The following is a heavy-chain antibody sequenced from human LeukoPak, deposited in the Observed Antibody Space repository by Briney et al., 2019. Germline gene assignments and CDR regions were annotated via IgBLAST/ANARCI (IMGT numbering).Heavy chain of an antibody. D-gene: IGHD2-2*01. V-gene: IGHV4-59*01. CDR2: IYYSGST. CDR3: ARVSPAALSPYYYYYYMDV. Sequence: SETLSLTCTVSGGSISSYYWSWIRQPPGKGLEWIGYIYYSGSTNCNPSLKSRVTISVDTSKNQFSLKLSSVTAADTAVYYCARVSPAALSPYYYYYYMDVWGKGTTVTVSS. CDR1: GGSISSYY. J-gene: IGHJ6*03.